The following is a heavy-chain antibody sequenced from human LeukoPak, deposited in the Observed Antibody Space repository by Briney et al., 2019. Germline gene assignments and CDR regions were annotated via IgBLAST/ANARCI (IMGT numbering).Heavy chain of an antibody. CDR1: GYTFTSYG. CDR3: ARVSTLSWGYSGYEDY. J-gene: IGHJ4*02. CDR2: ISAYNGNT. V-gene: IGHV1-18*01. Sequence: GASVKVSCKASGYTFTSYGISWVRQAPGQGLEWMGWISAYNGNTNYARKLQGRVTMTTDTSTSTAYMELRSLRSDDTAVYYCARVSTLSWGYSGYEDYWGQGTLVTVSS. D-gene: IGHD5-12*01.